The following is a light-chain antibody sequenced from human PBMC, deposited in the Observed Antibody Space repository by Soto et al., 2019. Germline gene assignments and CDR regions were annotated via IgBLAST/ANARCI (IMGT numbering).Light chain of an antibody. CDR3: QQSASLPYT. V-gene: IGKV3-20*01. Sequence: VLTQSRGTLSCSPGERATLSCRASQSISSSYLAWYQQKPGQAPRLLIYGASRRATGIPDRFSGRESGTDFTLTITTLQPEDSAVYFCQQSASLPYTFGQGTKVDIK. CDR2: GAS. CDR1: QSISSSY. J-gene: IGKJ2*01.